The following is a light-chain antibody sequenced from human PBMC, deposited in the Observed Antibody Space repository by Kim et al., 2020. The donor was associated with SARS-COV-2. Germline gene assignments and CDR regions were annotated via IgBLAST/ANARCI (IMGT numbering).Light chain of an antibody. CDR2: KDS. J-gene: IGLJ2*01. CDR1: VLAKKY. CDR3: YSSTDNTRV. Sequence: SYELTQPSSVSVSPGQTAKITCSGDVLAKKYSRWFQQKPGQAPVLLIYKDSERPSGIPERFSGSSSGNTATLTISGALVEDDADYYCYSSTDNTRVFGGGTKLTVL. V-gene: IGLV3-27*01.